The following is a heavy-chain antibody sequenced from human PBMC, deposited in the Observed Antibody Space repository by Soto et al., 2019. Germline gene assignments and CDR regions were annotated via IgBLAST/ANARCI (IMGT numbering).Heavy chain of an antibody. J-gene: IGHJ5*02. Sequence: SETLSLTCTVSGGSISSYYWNWIRQPAGEGLEWIGHIYASGSTNYNPSLKSRVTMSVDTSKNQFSLKLSSVTAADTAVYYGVRENTGVRQWFDPWGQGTMVTVS. CDR3: VRENTGVRQWFDP. CDR1: GGSISSYY. CDR2: IYASGST. V-gene: IGHV4-4*07. D-gene: IGHD1-1*01.